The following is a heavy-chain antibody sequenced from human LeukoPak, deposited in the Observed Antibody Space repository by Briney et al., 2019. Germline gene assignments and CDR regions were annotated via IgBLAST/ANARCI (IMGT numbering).Heavy chain of an antibody. V-gene: IGHV4-39*01. Sequence: SETLSLTCTVSGGSISSSSYYWGWIRQPPGKGLEWIGSIYYSGSTYYNPSLKSRVTISVDTSKNQFSLKLSSVTAADTAVYYCARHVSWLQNYYFDYWGQGTLVTVSS. J-gene: IGHJ4*02. D-gene: IGHD5-24*01. CDR2: IYYSGST. CDR3: ARHVSWLQNYYFDY. CDR1: GGSISSSSYY.